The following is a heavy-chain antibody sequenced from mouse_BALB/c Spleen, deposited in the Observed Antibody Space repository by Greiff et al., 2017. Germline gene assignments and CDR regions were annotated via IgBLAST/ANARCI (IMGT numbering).Heavy chain of an antibody. D-gene: IGHD2-10*02. V-gene: IGHV1-12*01. Sequence: QVQLQQPGAELVKPGASVKMSCKASGYTFTSYNMHWVKQTPGQGLEWIGAIYPGNGDTSYNQKFKGKATLTADKSSSTAYMQLSSLTSEDSAVYYCAGGYGNYWGQGTTLTVSS. CDR2: IYPGNGDT. J-gene: IGHJ2*01. CDR3: AGGYGNY. CDR1: GYTFTSYN.